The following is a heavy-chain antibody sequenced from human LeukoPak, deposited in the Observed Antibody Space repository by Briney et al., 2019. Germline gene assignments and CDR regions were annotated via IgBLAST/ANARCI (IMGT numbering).Heavy chain of an antibody. CDR1: GGSISCYY. D-gene: IGHD3-22*01. CDR3: ARPRDSSGYYYTY. V-gene: IGHV4-34*01. CDR2: INHSGST. J-gene: IGHJ4*02. Sequence: SATLSLTCAADGGSISCYYWCWLRPPAGRGLEWIGEINHSGSTNYNPSLKSRVTISVDTSKNQFSLKLSSVTAADTAVYYCARPRDSSGYYYTYWGQRTLVTVSS.